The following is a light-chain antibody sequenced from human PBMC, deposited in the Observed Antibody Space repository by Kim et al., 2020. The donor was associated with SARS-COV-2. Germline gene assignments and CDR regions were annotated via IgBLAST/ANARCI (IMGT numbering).Light chain of an antibody. J-gene: IGLJ2*01. CDR2: QDS. CDR1: KLGDKY. V-gene: IGLV3-1*01. Sequence: VSPGQTASITCSGDKLGDKYACWYQQKPGQSPVLVIYQDSERPSGIPERFSGSNSGNTATLTISGTQAMDEADYYCQAWDSSTAVFGGGTQLTVL. CDR3: QAWDSSTAV.